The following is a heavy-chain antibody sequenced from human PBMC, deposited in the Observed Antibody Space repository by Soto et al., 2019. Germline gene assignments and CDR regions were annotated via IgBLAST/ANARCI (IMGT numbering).Heavy chain of an antibody. CDR2: IEISGGAT. J-gene: IGHJ4*02. Sequence: EVQLLESGGGLVQPGGSLRLSCIASGFSFSNYAMIWVRQAPGKGPEWVSSIEISGGATYYADAVMVRFTISRDDSKNAVYLQMNILGGEDTAVYFCAKGDGGYFDHWGQGSLVTVSS. V-gene: IGHV3-23*05. CDR3: AKGDGGYFDH. D-gene: IGHD3-16*01. CDR1: GFSFSNYA.